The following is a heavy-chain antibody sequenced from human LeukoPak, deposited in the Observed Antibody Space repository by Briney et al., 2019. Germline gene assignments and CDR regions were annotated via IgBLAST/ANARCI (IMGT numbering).Heavy chain of an antibody. V-gene: IGHV1-2*02. CDR1: GYTFTGYY. J-gene: IGHJ5*02. Sequence: ASVKVSCKASGYTFTGYYMHWVGQAPGQGLEWMGWINPNSGGTNYAQKFQGRVTMTRDTSISTAYMELSRLRSDDTAVYYCARDRVTDWNPSNWFDPWGQGTLVTVSS. CDR2: INPNSGGT. D-gene: IGHD1-1*01. CDR3: ARDRVTDWNPSNWFDP.